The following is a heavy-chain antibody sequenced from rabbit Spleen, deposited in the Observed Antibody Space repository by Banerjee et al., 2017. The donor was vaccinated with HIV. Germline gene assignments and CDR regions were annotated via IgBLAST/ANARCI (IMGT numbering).Heavy chain of an antibody. CDR2: IFAGSTGTT. CDR1: GFSFSTIYW. J-gene: IGHJ4*01. V-gene: IGHV1S40*01. Sequence: QSLEESGGDLVKPGASLTLTCTASGFSFSTIYWIYWVRQAPGKGLEWIGTIFAGSTGTTDYASWARGRFTVSKTSSTTVTLQMTSLTAADTATYFCARDLVAVIGWNFNLWGPGTLVTVS. D-gene: IGHD1-1*01. CDR3: ARDLVAVIGWNFNL.